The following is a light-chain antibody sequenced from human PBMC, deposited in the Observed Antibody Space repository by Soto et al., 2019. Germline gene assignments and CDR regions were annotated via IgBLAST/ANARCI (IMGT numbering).Light chain of an antibody. J-gene: IGKJ5*01. CDR1: QGVSRGY. V-gene: IGKV3-20*01. CDR2: GVS. CDR3: QQYGDSPPST. Sequence: EIVLTQSPGTLSLSPGERATLSCRASQGVSRGYLAWYQQKAGQAPRLLIYGVSSRATGVSHRVSGSGSGTDFTLTMSGLGRSEVAVYYCQQYGDSPPSTFGQGTRLETK.